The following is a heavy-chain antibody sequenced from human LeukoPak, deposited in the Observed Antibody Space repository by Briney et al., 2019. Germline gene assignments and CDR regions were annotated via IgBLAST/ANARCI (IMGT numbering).Heavy chain of an antibody. D-gene: IGHD6-6*01. CDR1: GFTFSSYD. V-gene: IGHV3-33*01. CDR2: IWYDGSNK. CDR3: ARDSSSSSYYFDY. J-gene: IGHJ4*02. Sequence: GGPLRLSCAASGFTFSSYDMHWVRQAPGKGLEWVTVIWYDGSNKYYADSVKGRFTISRDNSKNTLYLQMNSLRVEDTAVYYCARDSSSSSYYFDYWGQGSLVTVSS.